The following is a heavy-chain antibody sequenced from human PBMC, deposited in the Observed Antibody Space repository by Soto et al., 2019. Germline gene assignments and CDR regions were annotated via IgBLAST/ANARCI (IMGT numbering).Heavy chain of an antibody. D-gene: IGHD1-26*01. V-gene: IGHV4-31*03. CDR2: IYYSGST. J-gene: IGHJ4*02. Sequence: SETLSLTCTVSGCSISSGGYYWSWIRQHPGKGLEWIGYIYYSGSTYYNPSLKSRVTISVDRSKNQFSLKLSSVTAADTAVYYCARGLITGSQYSGGWYYFDSWGQGTQVTVSS. CDR3: ARGLITGSQYSGGWYYFDS. CDR1: GCSISSGGYY.